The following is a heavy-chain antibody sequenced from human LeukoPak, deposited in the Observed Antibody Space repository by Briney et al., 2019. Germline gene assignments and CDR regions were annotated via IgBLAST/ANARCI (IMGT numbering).Heavy chain of an antibody. CDR3: ARRGAYSYWKQLDY. CDR2: IYYSGST. Sequence: SETLSLTCTVSGGSISSSSYYWGWIRQPPGKGLEWIGSIYYSGSTYYNPSLKSRVTISVDASKNQFSLKLSSVTAADTAVYYCARRGAYSYWKQLDYWGQGTLVTVSS. D-gene: IGHD5-18*01. J-gene: IGHJ4*02. CDR1: GGSISSSSYY. V-gene: IGHV4-39*07.